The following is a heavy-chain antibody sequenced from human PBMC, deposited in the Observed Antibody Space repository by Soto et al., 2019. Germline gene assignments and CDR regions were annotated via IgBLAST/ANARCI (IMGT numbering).Heavy chain of an antibody. D-gene: IGHD2-21*02. CDR2: IYYSGST. J-gene: IGHJ3*02. CDR1: GGSIRCGDYY. V-gene: IGHV4-30-4*01. Sequence: PSETLSLTFTVSGGSIRCGDYYWSWIRQPPGKGLEWIGYIYYSGSTYYNPSLKSRVTISVDTSKNQFSLKLSSVTAADTAVYYCARDKYAAYCGGDCYSDAFDIWGQGTMVTVSS. CDR3: ARDKYAAYCGGDCYSDAFDI.